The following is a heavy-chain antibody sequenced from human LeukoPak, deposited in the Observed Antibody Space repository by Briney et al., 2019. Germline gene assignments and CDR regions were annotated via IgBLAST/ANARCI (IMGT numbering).Heavy chain of an antibody. D-gene: IGHD3-22*01. CDR2: ISAYNGNT. CDR3: ASGHYDSSPSDGFDY. Sequence: ASVKVSCKASGYTFTSYGISWVRQAPGQGLEWMGWISAYNGNTNYTQKLQGRVTMTTDTSTSTAYMELRSLRSDDTAVYYCASGHYDSSPSDGFDYWGQGTLVTVSS. CDR1: GYTFTSYG. J-gene: IGHJ4*02. V-gene: IGHV1-18*01.